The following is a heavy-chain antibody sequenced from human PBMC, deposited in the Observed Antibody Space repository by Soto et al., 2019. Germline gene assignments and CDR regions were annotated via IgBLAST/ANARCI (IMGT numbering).Heavy chain of an antibody. CDR3: ARLFYYGSGSYSDYYYYGMDV. J-gene: IGHJ6*02. V-gene: IGHV4-39*07. Sequence: SGSLSLACTVSGGSISITSYYWGWIRQPPGKGLEWIGSINHSGSTNSTPSLKSRVTISVDTSKNQFSLKLSSVTAADTAVYYCARLFYYGSGSYSDYYYYGMDVWGQGTTVTVSS. D-gene: IGHD3-10*01. CDR2: INHSGST. CDR1: GGSISITSYY.